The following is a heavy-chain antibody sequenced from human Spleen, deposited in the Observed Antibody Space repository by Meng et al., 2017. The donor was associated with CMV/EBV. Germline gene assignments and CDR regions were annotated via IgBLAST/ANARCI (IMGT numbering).Heavy chain of an antibody. CDR3: ARDIEQSTDLFDY. Sequence: GESLKISCEGFGFNFNSYTMDWVRQAPGRGLEWVSAISSGSHYIYYADSVKGRFTISRDNAKNSLYLQMNSLRAEDTAVYYCARDIEQSTDLFDYWGQGTLVTVSS. CDR1: GFNFNSYT. CDR2: ISSGSHYI. D-gene: IGHD6-19*01. V-gene: IGHV3-21*01. J-gene: IGHJ4*02.